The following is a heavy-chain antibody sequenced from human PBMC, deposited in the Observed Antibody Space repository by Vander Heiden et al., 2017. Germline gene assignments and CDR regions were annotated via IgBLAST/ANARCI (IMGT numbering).Heavy chain of an antibody. D-gene: IGHD3-10*01. V-gene: IGHV3-21*02. J-gene: IGHJ1*01. Sequence: DVELVESGGGLVRTGGSLRLSCSASGFTFSSYGMNWVRQAPGKGLEWVSSISRTGNYIYYADSVKGRFTISRDNAKNSVFLQMNSLRAEDTAVYYCARDRAGTNYFQHWGQGTLITVS. CDR2: ISRTGNYI. CDR1: GFTFSSYG. CDR3: ARDRAGTNYFQH.